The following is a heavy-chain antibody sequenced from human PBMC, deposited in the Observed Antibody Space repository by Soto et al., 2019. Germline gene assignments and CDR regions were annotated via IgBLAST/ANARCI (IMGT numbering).Heavy chain of an antibody. D-gene: IGHD2-21*01. J-gene: IGHJ4*02. CDR1: GYAFTNYL. V-gene: IGHV1-3*01. CDR2: INAGSGDT. Sequence: ASVKVSCKASGYAFTNYLMNWVRQAPGQRPEWMGWINAGSGDTKYSQKFQGRVTITRDTSASTAYMELSSLRFEDTAVYYCASGNCGGICYHDYRGQGTLVTVSS. CDR3: ASGNCGGICYHDY.